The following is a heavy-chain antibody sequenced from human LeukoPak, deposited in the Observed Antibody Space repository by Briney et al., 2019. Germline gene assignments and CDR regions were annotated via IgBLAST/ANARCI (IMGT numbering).Heavy chain of an antibody. Sequence: KPSETLSLTCSVSDDSISSSNYYWGWIRQPPGKGLEWIGSIYFTGSTFNNPSLKSRVTISVDTSKNQFSLKLSSVTAADTAVYYCARQVVNYYDSSGYYPSGYWGQGTLVTVSS. J-gene: IGHJ4*02. D-gene: IGHD3-22*01. CDR2: IYFTGST. V-gene: IGHV4-39*07. CDR1: DDSISSSNYY. CDR3: ARQVVNYYDSSGYYPSGY.